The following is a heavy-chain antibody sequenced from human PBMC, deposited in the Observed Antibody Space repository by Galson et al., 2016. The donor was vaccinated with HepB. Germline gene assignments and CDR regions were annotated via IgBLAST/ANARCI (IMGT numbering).Heavy chain of an antibody. V-gene: IGHV4-59*01. D-gene: IGHD6-13*01. J-gene: IGHJ6*02. CDR3: ARLQQLPRKDNFYYYGMDV. CDR1: GGSISGFY. Sequence: SETLSLTCTVSGGSISGFYWSWIRQPPGKGLEWIGYIYYSGNTNYNPSLKSPVTMSVDTSKNQFSLRLSSVIAADTAVYYCARLQQLPRKDNFYYYGMDVWGQGTTVTVSS. CDR2: IYYSGNT.